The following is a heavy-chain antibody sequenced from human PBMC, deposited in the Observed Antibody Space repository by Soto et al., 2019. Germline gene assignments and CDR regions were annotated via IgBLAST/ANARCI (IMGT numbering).Heavy chain of an antibody. D-gene: IGHD5-12*01. V-gene: IGHV1-18*01. CDR1: GYTFTSYG. Sequence: QVQLVQSGAEVKKPGASVKVSCKASGYTFTSYGISWVRQAPGQGLEWMGWISAYNGNTNYAQKLQGRVIMTTDTSTSTAYMELRSLRSDDTAVYYCARAAIGGYSGYEKDYWGQGTLVTVSS. CDR3: ARAAIGGYSGYEKDY. CDR2: ISAYNGNT. J-gene: IGHJ4*02.